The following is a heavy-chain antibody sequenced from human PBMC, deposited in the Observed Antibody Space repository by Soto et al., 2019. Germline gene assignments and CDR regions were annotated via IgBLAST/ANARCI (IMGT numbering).Heavy chain of an antibody. D-gene: IGHD2-15*01. Sequence: GGSLRLSCVVSGFTFSSYSMNWVRQAPGKGLEWVSYISSASSTIYYADYVKGRFTISRDNAKNLLYFQMNSLRAEDTAVFYCAREGYCSGGSCPPDAFDIWGQGTMVTVSS. J-gene: IGHJ3*02. CDR2: ISSASSTI. CDR3: AREGYCSGGSCPPDAFDI. CDR1: GFTFSSYS. V-gene: IGHV3-48*01.